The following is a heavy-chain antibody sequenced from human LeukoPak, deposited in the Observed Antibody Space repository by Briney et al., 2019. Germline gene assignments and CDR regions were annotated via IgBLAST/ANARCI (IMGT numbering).Heavy chain of an antibody. CDR1: GITFSNAW. J-gene: IGHJ4*02. D-gene: IGHD3/OR15-3a*01. V-gene: IGHV3-7*01. CDR2: IKLDGSQK. CDR3: ARDSYGLHD. Sequence: GGSLRLSCAASGITFSNAWMTWVRQAPGKGLEWVANIKLDGSQKYYVDSVKGRFTISRDNAKNSLYLQMNSLRAEDTAVYYCARDSYGLHDWGQGTLVTVSS.